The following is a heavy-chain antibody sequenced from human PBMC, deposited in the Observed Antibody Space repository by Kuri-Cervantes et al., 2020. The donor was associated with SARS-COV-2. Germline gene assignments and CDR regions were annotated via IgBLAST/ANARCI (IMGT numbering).Heavy chain of an antibody. Sequence: GESLKISCAASGFTFRSYTMMWVRQAPGKGLEWVSSISSTSNYIYYADSMKGRFTISRDNAKNSMFLQMNSLRAEDTAVYYCARDRWGDFMDVWGEGTTVTVSS. CDR3: ARDRWGDFMDV. V-gene: IGHV3-21*04. CDR1: GFTFRSYT. D-gene: IGHD4-23*01. CDR2: ISSTSNYI. J-gene: IGHJ6*03.